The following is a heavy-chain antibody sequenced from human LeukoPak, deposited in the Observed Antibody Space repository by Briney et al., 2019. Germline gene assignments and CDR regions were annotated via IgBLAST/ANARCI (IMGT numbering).Heavy chain of an antibody. CDR2: IYTSGST. J-gene: IGHJ3*02. V-gene: IGHV4-61*02. CDR1: GGSISSGSYY. Sequence: SETLSLTXTVSGGSISSGSYYWSWIRQPAGKGLEWIGRIYTSGSTNYNPSLKSRVTISVDTSKNQFSLKLSSVTAADTAVYYCARDIVTMVRGAPSAFDIWGQGTMVTVSS. CDR3: ARDIVTMVRGAPSAFDI. D-gene: IGHD3-10*01.